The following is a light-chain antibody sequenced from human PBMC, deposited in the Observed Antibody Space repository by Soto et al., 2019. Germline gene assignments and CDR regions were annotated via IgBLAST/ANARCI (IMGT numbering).Light chain of an antibody. CDR1: SSKIGSII. CDR3: AAWDDSLNGLYV. V-gene: IGLV1-44*01. CDR2: SNN. J-gene: IGLJ1*01. Sequence: QSALTQPPSASGTPGQRVTISCSGSSSKIGSIIVIWYQQLPGTAPKLLIYSNNQRPSGVPDRFSGSKSGTSASLAISGLQSEDEADYYCAAWDDSLNGLYVFGTGTKVTVL.